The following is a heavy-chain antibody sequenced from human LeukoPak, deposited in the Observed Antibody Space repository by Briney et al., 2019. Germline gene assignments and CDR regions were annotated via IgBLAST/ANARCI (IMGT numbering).Heavy chain of an antibody. D-gene: IGHD6-13*01. CDR3: ARARADSSSWYYYYYMDV. J-gene: IGHJ6*03. V-gene: IGHV4-59*01. CDR2: IYYSGST. Sequence: PSETLSLTCTVSGGSISSYYWSWIRQPPGKGLEWIGYIYYSGSTNYNPSLKSRVTISVDTSKNQFSLKLSSVTAADMAVYYCARARADSSSWYYYYYMDVWGKGTTVTVSS. CDR1: GGSISSYY.